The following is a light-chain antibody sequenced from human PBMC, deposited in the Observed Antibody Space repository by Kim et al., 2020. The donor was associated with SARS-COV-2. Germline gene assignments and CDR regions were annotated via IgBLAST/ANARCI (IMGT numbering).Light chain of an antibody. CDR1: QSVSIN. Sequence: DIEMTQSPSALSASVGDRVTITCRATQSVSINLNWYQQRPGKAPRLLIYGASTLQSGVPSRFSGSGSGTGFTLTISSLQPEDFAIYYCQQTFSTQDSFGQGTKLEI. CDR3: QQTFSTQDS. CDR2: GAS. J-gene: IGKJ2*03. V-gene: IGKV1-39*01.